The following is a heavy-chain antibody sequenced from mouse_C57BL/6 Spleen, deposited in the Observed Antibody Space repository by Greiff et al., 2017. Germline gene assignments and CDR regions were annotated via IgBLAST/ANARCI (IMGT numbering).Heavy chain of an antibody. CDR1: GYTFTDYN. Sequence: VQLQQSGPELVKPGASVKIPCKASGYTFTDYNMDWVKQSHGKSLEWIGDINPNNGGTIYNQKFKGKATLTVDKSSSTAYMELRSLTSEDTAVYYCARRDSSGRHYFDYWGQGTTLTVSS. D-gene: IGHD3-2*02. CDR2: INPNNGGT. V-gene: IGHV1-18*01. CDR3: ARRDSSGRHYFDY. J-gene: IGHJ2*01.